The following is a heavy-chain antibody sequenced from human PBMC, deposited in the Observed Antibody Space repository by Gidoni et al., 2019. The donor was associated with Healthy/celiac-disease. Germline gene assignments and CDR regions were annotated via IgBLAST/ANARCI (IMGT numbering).Heavy chain of an antibody. V-gene: IGHV3-30*18. CDR3: AKGYGSGSYYDY. Sequence: QVQLLESGRGVVQPGRSLLLSCAASAFTFSSYGMHWVRRAPGKGLEWVAVKSYDGRNKYYADSVKGRFTSSRDNSKNTLYLQMNSLRAEDTDGYYCAKGYGSGSYYDYWGQGTLVTVSS. D-gene: IGHD3-10*01. CDR2: KSYDGRNK. CDR1: AFTFSSYG. J-gene: IGHJ4*02.